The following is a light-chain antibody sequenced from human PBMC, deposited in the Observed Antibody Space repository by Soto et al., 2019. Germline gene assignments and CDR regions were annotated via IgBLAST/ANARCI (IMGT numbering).Light chain of an antibody. CDR3: QQHGSSPWT. Sequence: EIVLTQSPGTLSLSPGDRATLSCKASQSVSSTYLAWFQQKPGQPPTLLIYGASSRATGIPDRFSGSGSGTDFSLTISRLEPEDFAVYYCQQHGSSPWTFGQGTKVDIK. CDR2: GAS. V-gene: IGKV3-20*01. CDR1: QSVSSTY. J-gene: IGKJ1*01.